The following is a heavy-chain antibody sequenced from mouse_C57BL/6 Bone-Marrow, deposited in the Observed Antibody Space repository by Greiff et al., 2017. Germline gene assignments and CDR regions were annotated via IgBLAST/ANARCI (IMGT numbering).Heavy chain of an antibody. D-gene: IGHD2-4*01. V-gene: IGHV7-1*01. J-gene: IGHJ3*01. CDR3: AAGDYLAWFAY. Sequence: EVNVVESGGGLVQSGRSLRLSCATSGFTFSDFYMEWVRQAPGKGLEWIAASRNKANDYTTEYSASVKGRFIVSRDTSQSILYLQMNALRAEDTAIYYCAAGDYLAWFAYWGQGTLVTVSA. CDR1: GFTFSDFY. CDR2: SRNKANDYTT.